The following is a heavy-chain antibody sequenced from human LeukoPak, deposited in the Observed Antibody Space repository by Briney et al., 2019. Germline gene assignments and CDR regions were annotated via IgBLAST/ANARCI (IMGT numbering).Heavy chain of an antibody. D-gene: IGHD1-26*01. Sequence: GGSLRLSCAASGFTFSSYSMNWVRQAPGKGLEWVSYISSSSSTIYYADSVKGRFTISRDNAKNSLYLQMNSLRAEDTAVYYCARDTPGSKLGARGSPNDYWGQGTLVTVSS. J-gene: IGHJ4*02. CDR3: ARDTPGSKLGARGSPNDY. CDR1: GFTFSSYS. V-gene: IGHV3-48*01. CDR2: ISSSSSTI.